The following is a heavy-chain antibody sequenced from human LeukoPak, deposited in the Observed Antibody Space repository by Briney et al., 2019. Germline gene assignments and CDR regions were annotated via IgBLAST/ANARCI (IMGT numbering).Heavy chain of an antibody. J-gene: IGHJ4*02. V-gene: IGHV3-7*04. Sequence: GGSLRLSCVASGFTFSFYWMAWVRQAPGKGLEWVANIKQDGSENYYVDSARGRFTISRDNAKNSLYLQMNSLRAEDTAVYYCARDEHQYYFESSGRFDFWGQGVLVTVSS. D-gene: IGHD3-22*01. CDR1: GFTFSFYW. CDR2: IKQDGSEN. CDR3: ARDEHQYYFESSGRFDF.